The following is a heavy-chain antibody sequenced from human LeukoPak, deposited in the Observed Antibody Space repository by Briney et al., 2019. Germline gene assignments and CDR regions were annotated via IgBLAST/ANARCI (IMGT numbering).Heavy chain of an antibody. J-gene: IGHJ3*02. CDR3: ARDPGDYVGNDAFDI. Sequence: GRSLRLSCAASGFTFSSYGMHWVRQAPGKGLEWVAVIWYDGSNKYYADSVKGRFTVSRDNSKDTVYLQMNSLRAEDTAVYYCARDPGDYVGNDAFDIWGQGTMVTVSS. CDR1: GFTFSSYG. CDR2: IWYDGSNK. D-gene: IGHD4-17*01. V-gene: IGHV3-33*01.